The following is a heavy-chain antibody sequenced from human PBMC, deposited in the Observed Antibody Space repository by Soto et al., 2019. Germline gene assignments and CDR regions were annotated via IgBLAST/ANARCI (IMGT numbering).Heavy chain of an antibody. CDR1: GFTVSSNY. CDR2: IYSGGTT. V-gene: IGHV3-53*02. CDR3: ARGQGYYAMDV. Sequence: EVQLVETGGGLIQPGGSVRLSCAASGFTVSSNYMSWVRQAPGKGLEGVSVIYSGGTTYYADSVKGRFTISRDNSKNTLYLQMNSLRAEDTAVYYCARGQGYYAMDVWGQGTTVTVSS. J-gene: IGHJ6*02.